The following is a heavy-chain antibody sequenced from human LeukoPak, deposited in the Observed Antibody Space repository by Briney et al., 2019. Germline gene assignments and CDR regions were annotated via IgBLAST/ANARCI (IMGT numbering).Heavy chain of an antibody. V-gene: IGHV1-69*04. CDR3: ARDPSSTVVMRYYFDY. J-gene: IGHJ4*02. CDR1: GGTFSSYA. Sequence: ASEKVSCKASGGTFSSYAISWVRQAPGQGLEWMGRIIPIFGIANYAQKFQGRVTITADKSTSTAYMELSSLRSEDTAVYYCARDPSSTVVMRYYFDYWGQGTLVTVSS. CDR2: IIPIFGIA. D-gene: IGHD4-23*01.